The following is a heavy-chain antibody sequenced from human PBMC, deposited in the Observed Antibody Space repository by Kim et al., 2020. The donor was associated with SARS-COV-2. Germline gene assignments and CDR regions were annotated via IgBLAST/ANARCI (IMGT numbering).Heavy chain of an antibody. V-gene: IGHV3-23*01. CDR3: AKDGGLWLTTPFDP. D-gene: IGHD4-17*01. CDR2: ISGSGSST. Sequence: GGSLRLSCAASGFTFSTYAMSWVRQAPGKGLEWVSGISGSGSSTYYADSVKGRFTISRDNSRNTLYLQMNTLRAEDTAAYYCAKDGGLWLTTPFDPWGQGTLVIVSS. CDR1: GFTFSTYA. J-gene: IGHJ5*02.